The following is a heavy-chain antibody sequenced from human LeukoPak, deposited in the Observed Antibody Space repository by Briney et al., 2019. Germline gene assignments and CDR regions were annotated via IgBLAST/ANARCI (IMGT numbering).Heavy chain of an antibody. V-gene: IGHV3-48*04. CDR2: IGSSSSSTI. J-gene: IGHJ4*02. CDR3: ARLRGYSYGYADY. D-gene: IGHD5-18*01. CDR1: GFTFSSYS. Sequence: QTGGSLRLSCAASGFTFSSYSMNWVRQAPGKGLEWVSYIGSSSSSTIYYADSVKGRFTISRGNAKNSLYLQMNSLRAEDTAVYYCARLRGYSYGYADYWGQGILVTVSS.